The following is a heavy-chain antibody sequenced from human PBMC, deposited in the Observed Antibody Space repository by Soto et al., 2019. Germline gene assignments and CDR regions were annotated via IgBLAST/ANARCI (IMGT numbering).Heavy chain of an antibody. D-gene: IGHD2-21*02. CDR2: IYYSGST. CDR1: GGSISSGGYY. CDR3: ARSYCGGDCSIRGGAFDI. Sequence: SETLSLTCTVSGGSISSGGYYWSWIRQHPGKGLEWIGYIYYSGSTYYNPSLKSRVTISVDTSKNQFSLKLSSVTAADTAVYYWARSYCGGDCSIRGGAFDIWGQGTMVTVSS. J-gene: IGHJ3*02. V-gene: IGHV4-31*03.